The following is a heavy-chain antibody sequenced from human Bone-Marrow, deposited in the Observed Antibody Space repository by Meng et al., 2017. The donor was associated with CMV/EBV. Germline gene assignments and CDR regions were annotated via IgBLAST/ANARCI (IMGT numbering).Heavy chain of an antibody. CDR1: GYTFTNYY. V-gene: IGHV1-46*01. J-gene: IGHJ4*02. D-gene: IGHD1/OR15-1a*01. CDR2: INPSGGSP. CDR3: AKSNKIGWVSY. Sequence: ASVKVSCKASGYTFTNYYIYWVRQAPGQGLEWMGIINPSGGSPTYAQKFQGRVTMTRDTSISTAYMELSRLRSDDTAVYYCAKSNKIGWVSYWGQGTLVTVSS.